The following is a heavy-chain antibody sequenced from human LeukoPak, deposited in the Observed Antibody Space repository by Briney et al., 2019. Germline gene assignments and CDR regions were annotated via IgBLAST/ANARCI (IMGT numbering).Heavy chain of an antibody. CDR2: IYYSGST. CDR3: AREITMVRGVPWGFDY. D-gene: IGHD3-10*01. CDR1: GGSISSHY. V-gene: IGHV4-59*11. Sequence: SETLSLTCTVSGGSISSHYWSWIRQPPGKGLEWIGYIYYSGSTNYNPSLKSRVTTSVDTSKNQFSLKLSSVTAADTAVYYCAREITMVRGVPWGFDYWGQGTLVTVSS. J-gene: IGHJ4*02.